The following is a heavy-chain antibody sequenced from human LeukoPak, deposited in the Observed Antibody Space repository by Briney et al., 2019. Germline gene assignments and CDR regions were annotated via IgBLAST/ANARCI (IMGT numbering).Heavy chain of an antibody. D-gene: IGHD1-26*01. V-gene: IGHV1-18*01. CDR1: GYPFSSYG. CDR3: ASGAYYPFDF. J-gene: IGHJ4*02. CDR2: ISAYNGNT. Sequence: ASVKVSRKGSGYPFSSYGITWVRQAPGQGLEWVGWISAYNGNTQYGQNVQGRVTMTTETSTSTAYMELRNLRSDDTAVYFCASGAYYPFDFWGQGTLVTVSS.